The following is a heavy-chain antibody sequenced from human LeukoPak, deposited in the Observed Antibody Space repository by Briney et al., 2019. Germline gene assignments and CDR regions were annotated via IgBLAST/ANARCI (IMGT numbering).Heavy chain of an antibody. J-gene: IGHJ4*02. V-gene: IGHV1-18*01. Sequence: ASVKVSCKASGGTFSSYAISWVRQAPGQGLEWMGWISAYNGNTNYAQKLQGRVTMTTDTSTSTAYMELRSLRSDDTAVYYCSLGYCTNGVCYNFDYWGQGTLVTVSS. D-gene: IGHD2-8*01. CDR1: GGTFSSYA. CDR2: ISAYNGNT. CDR3: SLGYCTNGVCYNFDY.